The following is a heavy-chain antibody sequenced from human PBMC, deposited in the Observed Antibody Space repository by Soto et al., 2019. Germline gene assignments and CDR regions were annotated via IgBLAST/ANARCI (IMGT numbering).Heavy chain of an antibody. D-gene: IGHD6-6*01. J-gene: IGHJ4*02. Sequence: GGSLILSCAASGFTFSSYAMSWVRQAPGKGLEWVSAISGSGGSTYYADSVKGRFTISRDNSKNTLYLQMNSLRAEDTAVYYCAKDGGYSSSYYFDYWGQGTLVTGSS. CDR2: ISGSGGST. CDR1: GFTFSSYA. CDR3: AKDGGYSSSYYFDY. V-gene: IGHV3-23*01.